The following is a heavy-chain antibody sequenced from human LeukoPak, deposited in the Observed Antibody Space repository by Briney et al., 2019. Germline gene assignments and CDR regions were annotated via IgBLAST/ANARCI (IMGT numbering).Heavy chain of an antibody. J-gene: IGHJ4*02. D-gene: IGHD6-6*01. Sequence: SVKVSCKASGGTFSSYAISWVRQAPGQGLEWMGGIIPIFGTANYAQKFQGRVTITADESTSTAYMELSSLRSEDTAVYYCARVKLRYSSSKGFDYWGQGTLVTVSS. CDR3: ARVKLRYSSSKGFDY. V-gene: IGHV1-69*01. CDR2: IIPIFGTA. CDR1: GGTFSSYA.